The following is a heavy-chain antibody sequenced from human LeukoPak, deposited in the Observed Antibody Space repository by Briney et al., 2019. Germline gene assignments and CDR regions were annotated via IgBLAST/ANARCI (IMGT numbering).Heavy chain of an antibody. J-gene: IGHJ3*01. D-gene: IGHD3-10*01. CDR3: ARDRGFPYKLAFDV. V-gene: IGHV3-21*01. CDR2: ISSSSSYI. CDR1: GFTFSSYS. Sequence: GGSLRLSCAASGFTFSSYSMNWVRQAPGKRLEWVSSISSSSSYIYYADSVKGRFTISRDNAKNSLYLQMNSLRAEDTAVYYCARDRGFPYKLAFDVWGQGTMVTVSS.